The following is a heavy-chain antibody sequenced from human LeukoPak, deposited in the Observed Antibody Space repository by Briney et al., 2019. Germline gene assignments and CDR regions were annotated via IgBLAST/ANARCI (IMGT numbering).Heavy chain of an antibody. V-gene: IGHV1-58*02. CDR2: IVVGSGNT. J-gene: IGHJ4*02. D-gene: IGHD3-9*01. CDR3: AARTGDYDILTGYNY. CDR1: GFTFTSSA. Sequence: GASVKVSCKASGFTFTSSAMQWVRQARGQRLEWIGWIVVGSGNTNYAQKFQERVTITRDMSTSTAYMELSSLRSEDTAVYYCAARTGDYDILTGYNYWGQGTLVTASS.